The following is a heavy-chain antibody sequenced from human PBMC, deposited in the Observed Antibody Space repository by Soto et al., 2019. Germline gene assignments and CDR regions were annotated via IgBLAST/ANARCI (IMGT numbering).Heavy chain of an antibody. CDR1: GGSISSYY. D-gene: IGHD2-15*01. CDR2: IYPGGST. J-gene: IGHJ4*02. CDR3: ARANVGPPGGGSWIMPFDF. Sequence: QVKLQESGPGLVKPSETLSLTCTVSGGSISSYYWSWIRQSAGQGLEWIGRIYPGGSTNFNPSLKSRVTMSAGTSKNQFSLRLTSVTAADTAVYYCARANVGPPGGGSWIMPFDFWGQGTLVTVSS. V-gene: IGHV4-4*07.